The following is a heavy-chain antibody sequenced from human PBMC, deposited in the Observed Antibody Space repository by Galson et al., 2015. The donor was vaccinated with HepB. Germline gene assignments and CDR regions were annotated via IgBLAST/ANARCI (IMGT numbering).Heavy chain of an antibody. V-gene: IGHV4-59*01. Sequence: SETLSLTCTVSGGSISSYYWSWIRQPPGKGLEWIGYIYYSGSTNYNPSLKSRVTISVDTSKNQFSLKLSSVTAADTAVYYCARDRNSGYDWNYFDYWGQGTLVTVSS. CDR2: IYYSGST. D-gene: IGHD5-12*01. J-gene: IGHJ4*02. CDR1: GGSISSYY. CDR3: ARDRNSGYDWNYFDY.